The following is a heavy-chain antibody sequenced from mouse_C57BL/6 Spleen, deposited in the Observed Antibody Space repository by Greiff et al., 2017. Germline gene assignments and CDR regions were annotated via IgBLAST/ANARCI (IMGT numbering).Heavy chain of an antibody. J-gene: IGHJ2*01. V-gene: IGHV1-82*01. D-gene: IGHD1-1*01. CDR1: GYEFSSSW. Sequence: QVQLQQSGPELVKPGASVKISCKASGYEFSSSWMNWVKQRPGKGLEWIGRIYPGDGDTNYNGKFKGKATLTADKSSSTAYMQLSSLTSEDSAVYFCARGGTFITTVVAPYWGQGTTLTVSS. CDR2: IYPGDGDT. CDR3: ARGGTFITTVVAPY.